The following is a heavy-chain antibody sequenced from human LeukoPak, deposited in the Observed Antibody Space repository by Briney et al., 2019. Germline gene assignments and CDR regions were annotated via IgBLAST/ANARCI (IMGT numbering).Heavy chain of an antibody. V-gene: IGHV1-46*01. CDR1: GYTFTSYY. D-gene: IGHD2-2*01. CDR3: ARDFPPGYCSSTSCWDAGYYYYGMDV. Sequence: ASVKVSCKASGYTFTSYYMHWVRQAPGQGLEWMGIINPSGGSTSYAQKFQGRVTMTRDTSTSTVYMELSSLRSEDTAVYYCARDFPPGYCSSTSCWDAGYYYYGMDVWGQVTTVTVSS. CDR2: INPSGGST. J-gene: IGHJ6*02.